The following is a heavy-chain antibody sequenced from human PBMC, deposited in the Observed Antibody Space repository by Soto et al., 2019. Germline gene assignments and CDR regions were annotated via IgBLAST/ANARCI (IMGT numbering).Heavy chain of an antibody. CDR1: GFTFSTYW. J-gene: IGHJ4*02. V-gene: IGHV3-7*01. Sequence: EVQLVQSGGDLVQPGGSLRLSCVASGFTFSTYWMTWVRQAPGMGLEWVAGIKEDGSEEVYVDSVKGRFSIYRDNAKTSLYLQLNSLRAEDTAVYYCATAISSTFSNFDYWGQGSLVTVSS. CDR3: ATAISSTFSNFDY. D-gene: IGHD2-2*01. CDR2: IKEDGSEE.